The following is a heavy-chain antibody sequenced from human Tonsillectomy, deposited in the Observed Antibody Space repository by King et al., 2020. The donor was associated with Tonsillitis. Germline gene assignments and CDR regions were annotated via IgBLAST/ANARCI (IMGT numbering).Heavy chain of an antibody. D-gene: IGHD6-19*01. CDR3: AREAGSSGRAGYFDY. Sequence: VQLVESGGGVVQPGRSLRLSCAASGLTLSHFVIHWVRQAPGRGLEWVAAISPDGSAEHYADSVKGRFTISRDNSKNTVHLELNNLRADDPAVFYRAREAGSSGRAGYFDYWGQGSLVTVSS. CDR1: GLTLSHFV. V-gene: IGHV3-30-3*01. J-gene: IGHJ4*02. CDR2: ISPDGSAE.